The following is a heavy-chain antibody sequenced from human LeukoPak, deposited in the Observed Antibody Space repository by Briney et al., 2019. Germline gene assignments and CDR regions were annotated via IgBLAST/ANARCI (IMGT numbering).Heavy chain of an antibody. V-gene: IGHV1-8*01. CDR3: AREGGNWNEDYYGMDV. CDR1: GYTFTSYD. J-gene: IGHJ6*02. D-gene: IGHD1-1*01. CDR2: MNPNSGNT. Sequence: VASVKVSCKASGYTFTSYDINWVRQATGQGLEWMGWMNPNSGNTGYAQKFQGRVTMTRNTSISTAYMELSSLRSEDTAVYYCAREGGNWNEDYYGMDVWGQGTTVTVSS.